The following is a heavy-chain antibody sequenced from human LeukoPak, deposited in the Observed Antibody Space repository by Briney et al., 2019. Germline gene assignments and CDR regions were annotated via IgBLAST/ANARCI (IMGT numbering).Heavy chain of an antibody. CDR3: AREWHHVFDY. D-gene: IGHD5-12*01. Sequence: SETLSLTCTVSGASIKTYSWSWIRQPARKGLEWIGHIYTRGSANYNPSLKSRVTMSVDTSKNQFSLRLSSVTAADTAIYYCAREWHHVFDYWGQGIPVTVSS. V-gene: IGHV4-4*07. J-gene: IGHJ4*02. CDR1: GASIKTYS. CDR2: IYTRGSA.